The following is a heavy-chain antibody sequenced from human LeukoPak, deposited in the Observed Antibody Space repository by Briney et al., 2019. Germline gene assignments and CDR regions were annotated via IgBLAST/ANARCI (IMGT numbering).Heavy chain of an antibody. CDR1: GFTVSSNY. CDR2: IYSGGST. Sequence: GGSLRLSCAASGFTVSSNYMSWVRQAPGKGLEWVSVIYSGGSTYYADSVKGRFTISRDNSKNTLYLQMNSLRAEDTAVYYCANHYYDSSGYFFDYWGQGTLVTVSS. D-gene: IGHD3-22*01. J-gene: IGHJ4*02. CDR3: ANHYYDSSGYFFDY. V-gene: IGHV3-53*01.